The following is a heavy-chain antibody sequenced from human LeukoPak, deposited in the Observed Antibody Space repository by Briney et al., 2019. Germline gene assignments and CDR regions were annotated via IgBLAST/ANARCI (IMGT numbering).Heavy chain of an antibody. D-gene: IGHD4-11*01. CDR1: GGSISNYY. V-gene: IGHV4-59*08. CDR3: ARSRPSNLFDY. J-gene: IGHJ4*02. Sequence: SETLSLTCTVSGGSISNYYWSWIRQPPGKGLEWIGYNYYSGSTNYNPSLKSRVTISVDMSKNQFSLKLSSVTAADTAVYYCARSRPSNLFDYWGQGTLVTVSS. CDR2: NYYSGST.